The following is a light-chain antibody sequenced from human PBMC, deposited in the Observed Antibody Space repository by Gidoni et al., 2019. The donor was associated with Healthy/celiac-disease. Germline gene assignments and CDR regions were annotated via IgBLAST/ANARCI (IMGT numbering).Light chain of an antibody. CDR2: DAS. Sequence: EIVLTQSPATLSVPPGERATLSCRASQSVSSYLAWYQQKPGQAPRLLIYDASNRATCIPARFSGRGSWTDFTLTISSLEPEDFAVYYCQPRSNWPWTFGQGTKVEIK. V-gene: IGKV3-11*01. CDR3: QPRSNWPWT. CDR1: QSVSSY. J-gene: IGKJ1*01.